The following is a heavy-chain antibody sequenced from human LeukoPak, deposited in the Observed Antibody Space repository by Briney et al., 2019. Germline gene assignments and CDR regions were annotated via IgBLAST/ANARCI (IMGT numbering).Heavy chain of an antibody. V-gene: IGHV4-61*01. CDR1: GGSVSSGSYY. D-gene: IGHD4-17*01. J-gene: IGHJ6*02. CDR2: IYYSGST. Sequence: KPSETLSLTCTVSGGSVSSGSYYWSWIRQPPGKGLEWIGYIYYSGSTNYNPSLKSRVTISVDTSKNQSSLKLSSVTAADTAVYYCARDDYGDYVGYYYYGMDVWGQGTTVTVSS. CDR3: ARDDYGDYVGYYYYGMDV.